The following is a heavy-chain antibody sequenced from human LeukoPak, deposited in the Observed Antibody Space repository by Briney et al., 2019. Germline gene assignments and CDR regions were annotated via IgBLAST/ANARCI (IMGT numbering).Heavy chain of an antibody. Sequence: ASVKVSCKASGGTFSSYAISRVRQAPGQGLEWMGGIIPIFGTANYAQKFQGRVTITADESTSTAYMELSSLRSEDTAVYYCARRITMKPGHDAFDIWGQGTMVTVSS. CDR1: GGTFSSYA. V-gene: IGHV1-69*13. CDR2: IIPIFGTA. CDR3: ARRITMKPGHDAFDI. J-gene: IGHJ3*02. D-gene: IGHD3-22*01.